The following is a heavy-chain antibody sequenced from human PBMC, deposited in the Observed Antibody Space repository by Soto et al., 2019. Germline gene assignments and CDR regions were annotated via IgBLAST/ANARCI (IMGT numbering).Heavy chain of an antibody. CDR2: ISAYNGNT. V-gene: IGHV1-18*04. CDR1: GYTFTSYG. CDR3: AREATGTYVSLYGMDV. Sequence: GASVKVSCKASGYTFTSYGISWVRQAPGQGLEWMGWISAYNGNTNYAQKLQGRVTMTTDTSTSTAYMELRGLRSDDTAVYYCAREATGTYVSLYGMDVWGQGTTVTVSS. J-gene: IGHJ6*02. D-gene: IGHD1-1*01.